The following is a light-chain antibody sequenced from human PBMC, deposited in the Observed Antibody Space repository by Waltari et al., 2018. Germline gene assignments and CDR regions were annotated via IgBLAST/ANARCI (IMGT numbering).Light chain of an antibody. CDR3: QSYDTRLSGYV. V-gene: IGLV1-40*01. CDR2: NSG. J-gene: IGLJ1*01. Sequence: QSVLTQPPSVSGAPGQRVTITCTGSNSNIGAGYDAHWYQHVPGTAPKLLIYNSGNRPAGVAGRCSGSKSGTAASLAITWLQAEDEADYYCQSYDTRLSGYVFGLGTKVTVL. CDR1: NSNIGAGYD.